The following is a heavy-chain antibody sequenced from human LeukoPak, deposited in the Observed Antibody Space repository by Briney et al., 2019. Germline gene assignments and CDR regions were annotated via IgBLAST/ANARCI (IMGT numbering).Heavy chain of an antibody. Sequence: GSLTLSCAASGFTFSSYSMDWVRQAPGKGLEWVSFISSSSTTIYYADSVKGRFTISRDNAKNSLYLQMNSLGAEDTAVYYCATNLAALDAMSYWGQGTLVTVSS. J-gene: IGHJ4*02. V-gene: IGHV3-48*04. CDR2: ISSSSTTI. CDR3: ATNLAALDAMSY. CDR1: GFTFSSYS. D-gene: IGHD6-6*01.